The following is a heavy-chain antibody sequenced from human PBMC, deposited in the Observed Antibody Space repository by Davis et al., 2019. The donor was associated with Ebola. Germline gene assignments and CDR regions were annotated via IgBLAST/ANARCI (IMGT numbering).Heavy chain of an antibody. CDR1: GSTFRNYA. Sequence: PGGSLRLSCAASGSTFRNYALSWVRQAPGKGLEWVADIKEDGSDKYYVDSVKGRFTISRDTAKNSLYLQMNSLRSEDSAVYYCANDRLDYWGQGALVTVSS. CDR3: ANDRLDY. D-gene: IGHD3-9*01. CDR2: IKEDGSDK. J-gene: IGHJ4*02. V-gene: IGHV3-7*01.